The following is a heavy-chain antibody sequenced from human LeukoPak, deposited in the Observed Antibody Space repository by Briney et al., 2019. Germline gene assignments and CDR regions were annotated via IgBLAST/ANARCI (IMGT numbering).Heavy chain of an antibody. CDR1: GYSISSGYY. V-gene: IGHV4-38-2*01. Sequence: SETLSLTCAVSGYSISSGYYWGWIRQPPGKXXXXXXXXXXXXXXXYHPSLKSRVTIAVDTSKNQFYLKLSSVTAADTAVYYCARAQGYCSGGSCYRSGYNWFDPWGQGTLVTVSS. CDR3: ARAQGYCSGGSCYRSGYNWFDP. J-gene: IGHJ5*02. D-gene: IGHD2-15*01. CDR2: XXXXXXX.